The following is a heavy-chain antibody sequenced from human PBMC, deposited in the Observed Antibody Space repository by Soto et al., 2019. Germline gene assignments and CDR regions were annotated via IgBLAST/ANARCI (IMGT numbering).Heavy chain of an antibody. CDR2: VSADSGKT. Sequence: QVQLVQSGGEVKRPGASMKVSCQASGYSFSSYGVSWVRQAPGQGLHWLGWVSADSGKTKYAQILQGRLTLTTDTSTNTAYMELRSLTSDDTAMYYCARDSPYNDFWGGVIESYSYNMDVWGQGTTVIVSS. CDR3: ARDSPYNDFWGGVIESYSYNMDV. V-gene: IGHV1-18*01. CDR1: GYSFSSYG. D-gene: IGHD3-3*01. J-gene: IGHJ6*02.